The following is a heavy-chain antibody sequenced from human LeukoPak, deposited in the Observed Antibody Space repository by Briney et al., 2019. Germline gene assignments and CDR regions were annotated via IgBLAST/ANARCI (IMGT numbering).Heavy chain of an antibody. Sequence: ASVKVSCKASGYTFTNYYMHWVRQAPGQGLEWMGWIDPNTGDTNYSQNIQGRATMTRDTSINTAYMDLSSLGSDDTAVFYCVRKSATRRTSEFDYWGQGTPVTVSS. CDR2: IDPNTGDT. J-gene: IGHJ4*02. V-gene: IGHV1-2*02. D-gene: IGHD2-15*01. CDR1: GYTFTNYY. CDR3: VRKSATRRTSEFDY.